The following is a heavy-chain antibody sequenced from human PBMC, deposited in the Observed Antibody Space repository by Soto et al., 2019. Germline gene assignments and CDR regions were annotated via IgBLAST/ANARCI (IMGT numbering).Heavy chain of an antibody. D-gene: IGHD3-22*01. J-gene: IGHJ3*02. CDR2: IYYSGST. CDR3: ARRGGYMIVVVNDAFDI. CDR1: GGSISSSSYY. Sequence: SETLSLTCTVSGGSISSSSYYWGWIRQPPGKGLEWIGSIYYSGSTYYNPALKSRVTISVDTSKNQFSLKLSSVTAADTAVYYCARRGGYMIVVVNDAFDIWGQGTMVTVSS. V-gene: IGHV4-39*01.